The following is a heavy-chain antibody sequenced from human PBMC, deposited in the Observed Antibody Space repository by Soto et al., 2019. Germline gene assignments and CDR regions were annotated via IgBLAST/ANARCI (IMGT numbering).Heavy chain of an antibody. V-gene: IGHV1-2*04. CDR1: GYSFTDYH. D-gene: IGHD2-8*01. CDR3: ARGDSTDCSNGVCSFFYNHDMDV. CDR2: INPKSGGT. Sequence: GASVKVSCKASGYSFTDYHIHWVRQAPVQGLECLGRINPKSGGTSTAQKFQGWVTMTTDTSISTASMELTRLTSDDTAIYYCARGDSTDCSNGVCSFFYNHDMDVWGQGTTVTVSS. J-gene: IGHJ6*02.